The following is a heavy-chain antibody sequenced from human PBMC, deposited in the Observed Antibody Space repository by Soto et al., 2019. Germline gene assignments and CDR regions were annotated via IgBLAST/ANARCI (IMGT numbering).Heavy chain of an antibody. CDR1: GDSVSSNSAA. CDR2: TYYRSKWYN. J-gene: IGHJ6*03. CDR3: ARSYSSSSFGVSNYYMDV. Sequence: SQTLSLTCAISGDSVSSNSAAWNWIRQSPSRGLEWLGRTYYRSKWYNDYAVSVKSRITINPDTSKNQFSLQLNSVTPEDTAVYYCARSYSSSSFGVSNYYMDVWGKGTTVTVSS. V-gene: IGHV6-1*01. D-gene: IGHD6-6*01.